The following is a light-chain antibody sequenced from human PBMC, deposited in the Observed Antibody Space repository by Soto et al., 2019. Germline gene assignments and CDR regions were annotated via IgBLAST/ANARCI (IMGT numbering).Light chain of an antibody. Sequence: QSVLTQPASVSGSPGQSITISCTGTSSDFGSYSLVSWYQQHPGKAPKLMIYEVSKRPSGVSNRFSGSKSGNTASLTISGLQAEDEADYYCCSYAGSRTFLYVFGTGTKVTVL. CDR2: EVS. CDR3: CSYAGSRTFLYV. V-gene: IGLV2-23*02. J-gene: IGLJ1*01. CDR1: SSDFGSYSL.